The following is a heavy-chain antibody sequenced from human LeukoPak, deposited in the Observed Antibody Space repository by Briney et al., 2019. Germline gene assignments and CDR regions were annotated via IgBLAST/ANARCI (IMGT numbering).Heavy chain of an antibody. J-gene: IGHJ4*02. CDR2: IYSGGST. V-gene: IGHV3-66*01. CDR1: GFTVSSNY. CDR3: AREYYGTSFDY. Sequence: GGSLSLSCAASGFTVSSNYMSWVRQAPGKGLEWVSVIYSGGSTYYADSVKGRFTISRDNSKNTLYLQMNSLRAEDTAVYYCAREYYGTSFDYWGQGTLVTVSS. D-gene: IGHD3-3*01.